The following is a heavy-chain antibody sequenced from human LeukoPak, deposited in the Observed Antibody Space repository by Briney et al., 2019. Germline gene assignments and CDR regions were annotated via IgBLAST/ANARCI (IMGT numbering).Heavy chain of an antibody. J-gene: IGHJ3*02. CDR3: ARDGGITEEDDAFDI. Sequence: SETLSLTCAVYGGSFSGYYWSWIRQPPGKGLEWIGSIYHSGSTYYNPSLKSRVTISLDTSKNQISLKLSSVTAADTAVYYGARDGGITEEDDAFDIWGQGTMVTVSS. CDR2: IYHSGST. V-gene: IGHV4-34*01. D-gene: IGHD1-20*01. CDR1: GGSFSGYY.